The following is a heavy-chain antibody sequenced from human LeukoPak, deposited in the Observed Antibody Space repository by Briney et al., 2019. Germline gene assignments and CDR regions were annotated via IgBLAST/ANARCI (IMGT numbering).Heavy chain of an antibody. CDR1: GFTFSSYW. CDR2: IYYSGST. Sequence: GSLRLSCAASGFTFSSYWMHWVRQAPGKGLEWIGSIYYSGSTYYNPSLKSRVSMSPDTSKNQFSLTLRSVTAADTAVYYCAREGKYYFDSWGQGTLVTVSS. V-gene: IGHV4-39*07. CDR3: AREGKYYFDS. J-gene: IGHJ4*02.